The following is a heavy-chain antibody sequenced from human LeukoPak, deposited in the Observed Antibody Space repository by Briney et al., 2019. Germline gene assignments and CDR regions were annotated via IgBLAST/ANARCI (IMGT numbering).Heavy chain of an antibody. J-gene: IGHJ4*02. D-gene: IGHD2-21*02. CDR1: GFTFSSYS. Sequence: PGGSLRLSCSASGFTFSSYSMNWVRQAPGKGLEWVSSISSSSNYIYYADSLKGRFTISRDNAKNSLYLQMNSLRAEDTAVYYCARQVVVTANFDYWGQGTLVTVSS. CDR3: ARQVVVTANFDY. CDR2: ISSSSNYI. V-gene: IGHV3-21*01.